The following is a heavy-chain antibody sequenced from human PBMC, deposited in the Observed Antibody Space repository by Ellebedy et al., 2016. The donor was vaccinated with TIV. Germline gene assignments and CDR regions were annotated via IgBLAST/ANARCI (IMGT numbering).Heavy chain of an antibody. CDR3: ARISVPGIAVAGTGFDFGY. Sequence: ASVKVSXXASGYTFTGYYMHWVRQAPGQGLEWMGWINPNSGGTNYAQKFQGRVTMTRDTSISTAYMELSRLRSDDTAVYYCARISVPGIAVAGTGFDFGYWGQGTLVTVSS. CDR2: INPNSGGT. J-gene: IGHJ4*02. CDR1: GYTFTGYY. V-gene: IGHV1-2*02. D-gene: IGHD6-19*01.